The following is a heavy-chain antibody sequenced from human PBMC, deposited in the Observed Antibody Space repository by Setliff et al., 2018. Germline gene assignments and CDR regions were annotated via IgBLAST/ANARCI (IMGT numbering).Heavy chain of an antibody. J-gene: IGHJ3*01. Sequence: HPGGSLRLSCTASGFTFSSNAVSWVRQAPGKGLEWVSLINSRGDTTNYADSVKGRFTISRDSSKNTLYLQMNSLRAEDTAVYYCAPRPDVAFDVWGQGTMVTVSS. CDR3: APRPDVAFDV. CDR1: GFTFSSNA. V-gene: IGHV3-23*01. CDR2: INSRGDTT.